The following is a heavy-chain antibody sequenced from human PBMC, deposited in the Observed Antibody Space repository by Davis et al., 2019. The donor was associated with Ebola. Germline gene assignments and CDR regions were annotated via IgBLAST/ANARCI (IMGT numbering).Heavy chain of an antibody. Sequence: GGSLRLSCKGSGYSFTSSWIGWVRQMPGKGLEWMGIIYPGDSDTRYSPSFQGQVTISVDTSISTAYLQFESLKGSDTAMYYCAKTLRAGRYYFDYWGQGTLVTVSS. V-gene: IGHV5-51*01. D-gene: IGHD1-14*01. CDR1: GYSFTSSW. CDR3: AKTLRAGRYYFDY. J-gene: IGHJ4*02. CDR2: IYPGDSDT.